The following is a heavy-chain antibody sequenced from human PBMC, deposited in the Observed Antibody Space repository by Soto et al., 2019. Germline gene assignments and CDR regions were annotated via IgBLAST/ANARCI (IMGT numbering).Heavy chain of an antibody. Sequence: PENLPLPCTVSGGSLSSNYWSWIRQSPGKELEWIGFVYYGGTNYNPSFESRVTMSVDTPKNQFSLELNSVTAADTAVSYCLCYRGAFFFDQWAQGSLV. J-gene: IGHJ4*02. CDR2: VYYGGT. CDR1: GGSLSSNY. CDR3: LCYRGAFFFDQ. D-gene: IGHD2-15*01. V-gene: IGHV4-59*01.